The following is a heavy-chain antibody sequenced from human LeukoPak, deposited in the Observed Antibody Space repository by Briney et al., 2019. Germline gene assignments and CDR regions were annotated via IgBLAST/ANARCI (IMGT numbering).Heavy chain of an antibody. Sequence: SETLSLTCTVSGGSISSYYWSWIRQPPGKGLEWIGYIYYSGSINYNPSLKSRVTISVDTSKNQFSLKLSSVTAADTAVYYCATSHYDYWYFDLWGRGTLVTVSS. CDR3: ATSHYDYWYFDL. CDR2: IYYSGSI. V-gene: IGHV4-59*08. CDR1: GGSISSYY. D-gene: IGHD3-3*01. J-gene: IGHJ2*01.